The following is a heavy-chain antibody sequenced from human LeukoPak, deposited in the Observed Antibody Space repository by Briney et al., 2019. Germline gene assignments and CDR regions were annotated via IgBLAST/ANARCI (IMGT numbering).Heavy chain of an antibody. CDR1: GYSFTSYW. D-gene: IGHD6-6*01. CDR2: IYPGDSDT. Sequence: GESLKISCKGSGYSFTSYWICWVRQMPGRGLEWMGIIYPGDSDTRYSPSFQGQVTISADKSISTAYLQWSSLKASDTALYYCARQYSSSTNSFDPWGQGTLVTVSS. J-gene: IGHJ5*02. V-gene: IGHV5-51*01. CDR3: ARQYSSSTNSFDP.